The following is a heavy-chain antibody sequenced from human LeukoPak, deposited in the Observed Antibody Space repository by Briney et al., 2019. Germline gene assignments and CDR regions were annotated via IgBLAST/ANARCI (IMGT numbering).Heavy chain of an antibody. CDR1: GYTFTSYG. J-gene: IGHJ4*02. V-gene: IGHV1-18*01. Sequence: ASVKVSCKASGYTFTSYGISWVRQAPGQGLEWMGWISAYNGNTNYAQKLQGRVTMTTDTSTSTAYMELRSLRSDDTAVYYCARWHGVYYDSSGYPDYWGQGTLATVSS. CDR3: ARWHGVYYDSSGYPDY. D-gene: IGHD3-22*01. CDR2: ISAYNGNT.